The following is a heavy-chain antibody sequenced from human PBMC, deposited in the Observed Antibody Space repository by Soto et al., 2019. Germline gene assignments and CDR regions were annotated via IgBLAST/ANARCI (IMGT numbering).Heavy chain of an antibody. D-gene: IGHD4-17*01. V-gene: IGHV3-7*01. CDR2: IKQDGSEK. Sequence: VQLVESGGGLVQPGGSLRLSCAVSGFTFSNYWMTWVRQAPGKRLEWVANIKQDGSEKYYVDSGKGRFTISRDNAKNSMYLQMNSVRGEDTGVYYCARQVGYGDPYFDYWGQGALVTVSS. J-gene: IGHJ4*02. CDR3: ARQVGYGDPYFDY. CDR1: GFTFSNYW.